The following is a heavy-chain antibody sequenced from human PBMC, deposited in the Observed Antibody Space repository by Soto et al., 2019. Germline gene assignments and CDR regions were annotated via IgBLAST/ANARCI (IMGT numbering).Heavy chain of an antibody. J-gene: IGHJ4*02. CDR3: ARIKGPTSSCYADMGYFDS. CDR1: GFSVSNNY. CDR2: IYGCGNT. Sequence: PGGSLRLSCAVSGFSVSNNYMSWVRQAPGKGLQWVSVIYGCGNTYYADSVKGRFTISRDNSKNTLYLQMNSLRVEDTAMYYCARIKGPTSSCYADMGYFDSWGQGTLVTVSS. V-gene: IGHV3-66*03. D-gene: IGHD2-2*01.